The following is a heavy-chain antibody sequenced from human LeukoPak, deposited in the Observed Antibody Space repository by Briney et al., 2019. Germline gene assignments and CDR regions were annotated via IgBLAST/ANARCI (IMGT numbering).Heavy chain of an antibody. CDR3: ARAVVAANGFDH. J-gene: IGHJ5*02. CDR2: INPSGST. D-gene: IGHD2-15*01. V-gene: IGHV4-34*01. Sequence: SETLSLTCAVYGGSFSDYNWSWIRQPPGKGLEWIGEINPSGSTNYNPSLKSRVSISVDTSKNQFSLRLSSVTAADTAVYFCARAVVAANGFDHWGQGTLVTVSS. CDR1: GGSFSDYN.